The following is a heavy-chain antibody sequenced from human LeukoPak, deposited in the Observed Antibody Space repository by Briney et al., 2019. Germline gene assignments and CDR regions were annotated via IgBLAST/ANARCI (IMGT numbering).Heavy chain of an antibody. D-gene: IGHD4-17*01. J-gene: IGHJ4*02. Sequence: SETLFLTCTVSGGSISSYYWSWIRQPPGKGLEWIGYIYFSGTTNYNPSLKSRVAMSVDTSKNQFSLKLSSVTAADTAVYYCVRDKGDVTRASSERFDYWGQGTLVTVSS. CDR2: IYFSGTT. V-gene: IGHV4-59*01. CDR3: VRDKGDVTRASSERFDY. CDR1: GGSISSYY.